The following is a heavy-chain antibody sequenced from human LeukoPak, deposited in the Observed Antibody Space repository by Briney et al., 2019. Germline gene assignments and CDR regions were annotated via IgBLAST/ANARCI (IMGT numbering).Heavy chain of an antibody. CDR3: ARQGAVAGTRWFDP. CDR1: GGPLSTYH. D-gene: IGHD6-19*01. J-gene: IGHJ5*02. CDR2: LFYSGSSGST. V-gene: IGHV4-59*08. Sequence: PWETLSLPCSVLGGPLSTYHWRWTGQPPGKGLEWIGYLFYSGSSGSTNYKPPLKSRVPISVDPSKNQFSLKLSSVTAADTAVYYCARQGAVAGTRWFDPWGQGTLVSVSS.